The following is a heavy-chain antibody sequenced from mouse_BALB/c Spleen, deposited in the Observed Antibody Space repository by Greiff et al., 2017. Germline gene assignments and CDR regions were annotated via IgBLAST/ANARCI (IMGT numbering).Heavy chain of an antibody. CDR2: INPSSGYT. V-gene: IGHV1-4*02. D-gene: IGHD2-3*01. CDR1: GYTFTSYT. J-gene: IGHJ1*01. Sequence: QVQLKQSAAELARPGASVKMSCKASGYTFTSYTMHWVKQRPGQGLEWIGYINPSSGYTEYNQKFKDKATLTADKSSSTAYMQLSSLTSEDSAVYYCARFFSPMINWYFDVWGAGTTVTVSS. CDR3: ARFFSPMINWYFDV.